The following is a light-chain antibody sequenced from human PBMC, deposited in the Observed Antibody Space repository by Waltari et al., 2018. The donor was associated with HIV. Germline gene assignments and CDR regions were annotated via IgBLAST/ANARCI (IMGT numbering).Light chain of an antibody. CDR1: VSISTF. Sequence: DIQLTQSPSTLSVSVGDRVTVTCRASVSISTFLGLYQQKPGKAPRLLIFGASSLQNGVPSRFIGGGAGTDFTLTISSLQPDDFATYYCQHYKSSFRTFGQGTRVEMK. CDR3: QHYKSSFRT. J-gene: IGKJ1*01. CDR2: GAS. V-gene: IGKV1-5*03.